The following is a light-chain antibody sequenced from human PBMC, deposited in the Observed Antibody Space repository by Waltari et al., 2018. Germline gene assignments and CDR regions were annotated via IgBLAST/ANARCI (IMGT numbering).Light chain of an antibody. CDR1: KSVLYSSNNKNY. Sequence: DIVMTQSPDSLAVSLGERATLNCKSSKSVLYSSNNKNYLAWYQQKPGQPPKLLIYWASTRESGVPDRFSGSGSGTDFTLTISSLQAEDVAVYYCQQYYSTPLTFGGGTKVEIK. J-gene: IGKJ4*01. CDR2: WAS. V-gene: IGKV4-1*01. CDR3: QQYYSTPLT.